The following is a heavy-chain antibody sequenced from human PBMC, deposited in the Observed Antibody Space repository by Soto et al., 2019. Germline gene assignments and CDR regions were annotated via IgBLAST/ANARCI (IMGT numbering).Heavy chain of an antibody. CDR2: INHSGST. V-gene: IGHV4-34*01. D-gene: IGHD6-13*01. Sequence: QVQLHQWGAGLLKPSETLSLTCAVYGGSFSGYYWSWIRQPPGKGLEWIGEINHSGSTNYNPSLKGRVSISLDTSKNQFSLTLSSVTAADTAVYYCARPAIAAAVSAFDYWGQGTLVTVSS. CDR3: ARPAIAAAVSAFDY. J-gene: IGHJ4*02. CDR1: GGSFSGYY.